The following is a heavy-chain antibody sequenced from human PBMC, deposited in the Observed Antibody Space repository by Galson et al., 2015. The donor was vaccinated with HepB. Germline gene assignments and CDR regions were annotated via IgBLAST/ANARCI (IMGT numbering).Heavy chain of an antibody. CDR1: GDSISSRDYY. J-gene: IGHJ3*02. CDR2: IYYSGST. CDR3: ANIGDGNGFDI. Sequence: LAPTCTVSGDSISSRDYYWGWIRQPPGKGLEWIGSIYYSGSTYYNPSLKSRVTISVDTSKNQFSLKLTSVTATDTAVYYCANIGDGNGFDIWGQGTMVTVSS. D-gene: IGHD3-10*01. V-gene: IGHV4-39*01.